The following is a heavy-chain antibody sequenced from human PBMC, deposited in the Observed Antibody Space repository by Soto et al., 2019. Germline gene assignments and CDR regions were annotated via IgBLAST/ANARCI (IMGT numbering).Heavy chain of an antibody. J-gene: IGHJ4*02. D-gene: IGHD3-10*02. Sequence: PGGSLRLSCAASGFTFNSSAISWVRQAPGKGLEWVSAVSANGQGIYYADSVRGRFTISRDNSKNTVFLHMDSLSAEDTAVYYCAKERHYLRDYFHYWGQGTLVTVSS. CDR3: AKERHYLRDYFHY. CDR2: VSANGQGI. CDR1: GFTFNSSA. V-gene: IGHV3-23*01.